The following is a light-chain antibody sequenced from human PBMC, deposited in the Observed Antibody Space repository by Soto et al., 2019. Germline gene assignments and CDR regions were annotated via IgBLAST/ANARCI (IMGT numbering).Light chain of an antibody. V-gene: IGKV1-9*01. Sequence: IQLSQSPSSLSASGGDRVRNTWRASQGISSYLAWYQQKPGKAPKLLIYAASTLQSGVPSRFSGSGSGTDFTLTISSLQPEDFATYYCQQLDSYPITFGQGTRLEN. CDR2: AAS. J-gene: IGKJ5*01. CDR3: QQLDSYPIT. CDR1: QGISSY.